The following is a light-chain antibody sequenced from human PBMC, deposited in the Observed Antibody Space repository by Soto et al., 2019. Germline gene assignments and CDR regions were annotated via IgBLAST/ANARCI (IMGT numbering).Light chain of an antibody. CDR3: SSYKFSTTLRV. CDR1: SSDVGAYNY. Sequence: QSALTQPASVSGSPGQSLTISCTGTSSDVGAYNYVSWFQQHPGEAPKLIIFEVTHRPSGISTRFSGSKSGNTASLTISDLQAEDEALYYCSSYKFSTTLRVFGGGTKLTVL. J-gene: IGLJ3*02. V-gene: IGLV2-14*01. CDR2: EVT.